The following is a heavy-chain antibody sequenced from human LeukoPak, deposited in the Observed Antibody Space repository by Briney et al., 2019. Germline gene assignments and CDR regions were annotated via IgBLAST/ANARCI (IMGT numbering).Heavy chain of an antibody. V-gene: IGHV3-66*01. CDR3: ARDGNYDSSGFYSLDY. Sequence: GRSLRLSCAASGFTVSGNSMTWVRQAPGKGLEWVSVIYSGGSTYYADSVKGRFTISRDNSKNTLYLQMSSLRAEDTAVYYCARDGNYDSSGFYSLDYWGQGTLVTVSS. D-gene: IGHD3-22*01. CDR2: IYSGGST. J-gene: IGHJ4*02. CDR1: GFTVSGNS.